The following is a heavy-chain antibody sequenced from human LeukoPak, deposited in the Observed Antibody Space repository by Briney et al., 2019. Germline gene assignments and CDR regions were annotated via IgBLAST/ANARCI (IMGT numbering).Heavy chain of an antibody. V-gene: IGHV4-34*01. CDR3: ARSLLEWLLSPYYYYYMDV. CDR1: GGSFSGYY. CDR2: INHSGST. Sequence: PSETLSLTCAVYGGSFSGYYWSWIRQPPGKGLEWIGEINHSGSTNYNPSLKSRVTISVDTPKDQFSLKLSSVTAADTAVYYCARSLLEWLLSPYYYYYMDVWGKGTTVTVSS. D-gene: IGHD3-3*01. J-gene: IGHJ6*03.